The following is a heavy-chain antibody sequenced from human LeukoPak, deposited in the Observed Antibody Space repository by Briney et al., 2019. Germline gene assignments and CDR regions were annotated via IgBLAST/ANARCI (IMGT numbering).Heavy chain of an antibody. J-gene: IGHJ4*02. CDR2: IFHGETT. D-gene: IGHD6-13*01. CDR3: ARDPTIAAPTVGY. CDR1: GYSISSDSY. V-gene: IGHV4-38-2*02. Sequence: SETLSLTCTASGYSISSDSYWAWIRQTPGKGLEWIGNIFHGETTYYNPSLQGRVTISVDTSKNQFSLKLTSVTAADTAVYYCARDPTIAAPTVGYWGQGTLVTVSS.